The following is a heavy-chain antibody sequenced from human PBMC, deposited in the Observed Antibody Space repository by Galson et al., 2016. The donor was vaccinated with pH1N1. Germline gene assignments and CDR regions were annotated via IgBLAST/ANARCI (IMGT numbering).Heavy chain of an antibody. J-gene: IGHJ3*02. V-gene: IGHV5-51*03. Sequence: QSGAEVTKPGESLKISCKASGYRFTSYWIAWVRQVPGKGLEWVGVVNPGDSTIRYGPPFQGQVTISSDKSINTAYLQWISLKASYTATYYCARKYDFGDYRGNAFDIWGQETMVIVSS. CDR2: VNPGDSTI. D-gene: IGHD4-17*01. CDR3: ARKYDFGDYRGNAFDI. CDR1: GYRFTSYW.